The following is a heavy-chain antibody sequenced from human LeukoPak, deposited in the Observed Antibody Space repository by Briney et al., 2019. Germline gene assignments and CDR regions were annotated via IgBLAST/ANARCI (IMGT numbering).Heavy chain of an antibody. D-gene: IGHD1-26*01. CDR3: ARAEWELPIDY. CDR1: GFTFSSYS. J-gene: IGHJ4*02. CDR2: ISSSSSYM. Sequence: KPGGSLRLSCAASGFTFSSYSMNWVRQAPGKGLEWVSSISSSSSYMYYADSVKGRFTISRDNAKNSLYLQMNSLRAEDTAVYYCARAEWELPIDYWGQGTLVTVSS. V-gene: IGHV3-21*01.